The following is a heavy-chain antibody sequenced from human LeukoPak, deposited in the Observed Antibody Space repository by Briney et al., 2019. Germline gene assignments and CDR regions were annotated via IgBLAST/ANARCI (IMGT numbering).Heavy chain of an antibody. D-gene: IGHD2-15*01. Sequence: ASVKVSCKASGGTFSSYAISWVRQAPGQGLEWMGRIIPILGIANYAQKFQGRVTITADKSTSTAYMELSSLRSEDTAVYYCAREFFEVVPSRNYFDYWGQGTLVTVSS. J-gene: IGHJ4*02. V-gene: IGHV1-69*04. CDR1: GGTFSSYA. CDR3: AREFFEVVPSRNYFDY. CDR2: IIPILGIA.